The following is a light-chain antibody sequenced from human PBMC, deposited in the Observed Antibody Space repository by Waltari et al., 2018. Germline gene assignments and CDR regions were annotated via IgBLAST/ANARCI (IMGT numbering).Light chain of an antibody. CDR1: NSDVGGYDY. CDR2: EVR. Sequence: QSALTQPASVSGSPGQSTTISCTGTNSDVGGYDYAPWYQQHPGKAPKLMIYEVRTRPSGVSSRFSGSKSGNTASLTISGLQAEDEADYYCSSYTSSNTVFGGGTKLTVL. J-gene: IGLJ2*01. V-gene: IGLV2-14*01. CDR3: SSYTSSNTV.